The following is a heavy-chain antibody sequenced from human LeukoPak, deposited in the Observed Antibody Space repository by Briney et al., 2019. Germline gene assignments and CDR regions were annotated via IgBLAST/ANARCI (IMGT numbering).Heavy chain of an antibody. V-gene: IGHV5-51*01. CDR2: IYPGDSDT. CDR1: GYSFTSYW. J-gene: IGHJ5*02. D-gene: IGHD1-7*01. Sequence: PGESLKISCKGSGYSFTSYWIGWVRQMPGKGLEWMGIIYPGDSDTKYSPSFQGQVTISADKSISTAYLQWSSLKASDTAMYYCARSYNWNYRRFDPWGQGTLVTVSS. CDR3: ARSYNWNYRRFDP.